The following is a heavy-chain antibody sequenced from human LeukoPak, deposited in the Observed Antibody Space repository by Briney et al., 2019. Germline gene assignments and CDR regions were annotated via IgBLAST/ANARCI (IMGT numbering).Heavy chain of an antibody. D-gene: IGHD3-10*02. CDR2: IYSGGST. Sequence: GGSLRLSCAASGFTVSSNYMSWVRQAPGKGLEWVSVIYSGGSTYYADSVKGRFTISRDNSKNTLYLQMNSLRAEDTAVYYCARGLRVLFGELLGAFDYWGQGTLVTVSS. CDR1: GFTVSSNY. V-gene: IGHV3-53*01. J-gene: IGHJ4*02. CDR3: ARGLRVLFGELLGAFDY.